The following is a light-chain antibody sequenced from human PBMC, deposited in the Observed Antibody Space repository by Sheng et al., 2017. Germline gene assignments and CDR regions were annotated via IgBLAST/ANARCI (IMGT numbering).Light chain of an antibody. CDR2: LGS. CDR3: MQALQTPPWT. J-gene: IGKJ1*01. Sequence: DIVMTQSPLSLPVTPGEPASISCRSSQSLLHTNGYNYLDWYLQKPGQSPQLLIYLGSNRASGVPDRFSGSGSGTDFTLTIRRVEAEDVGVYYCMQALQTPPWTFGQGTRVEI. V-gene: IGKV2-28*01. CDR1: QSLLHTNGYNY.